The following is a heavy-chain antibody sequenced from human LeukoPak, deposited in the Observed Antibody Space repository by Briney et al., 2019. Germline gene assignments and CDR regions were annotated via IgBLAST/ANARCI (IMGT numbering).Heavy chain of an antibody. CDR1: GFTFSSYA. J-gene: IGHJ4*02. Sequence: GGSLRLACSASGFTFSSYAMHWVRQAPGKGLEYVSAISSNGGSTYYADSVKGRFTISRDNSKNTLYLQMSSLRAEDTAVYYCVKGLTYYYGSGSYRFDYWGQGTLVTVSS. D-gene: IGHD3-10*01. V-gene: IGHV3-64D*06. CDR2: ISSNGGST. CDR3: VKGLTYYYGSGSYRFDY.